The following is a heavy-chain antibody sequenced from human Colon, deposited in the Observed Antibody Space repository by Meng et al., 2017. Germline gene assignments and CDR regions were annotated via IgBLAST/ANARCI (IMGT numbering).Heavy chain of an antibody. D-gene: IGHD4-23*01. J-gene: IGHJ4*02. CDR2: IDHRGSA. Sequence: EAAPGLLTPPATPSLAGSFSGASVSVNSYWSWVRQPPGRGLEWIGQIDHRGSAYYRPSLNSRVTMSLDKSRNQFSLRLTSVTAADTAVYYCARHGGYYQDFWGQGTLVTVSS. V-gene: IGHV4-4*03. CDR1: GASVSVNSY. CDR3: ARHGGYYQDF.